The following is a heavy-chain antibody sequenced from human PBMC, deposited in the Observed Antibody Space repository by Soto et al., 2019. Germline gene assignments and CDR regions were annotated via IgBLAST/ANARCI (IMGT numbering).Heavy chain of an antibody. CDR1: GGSFSGYY. D-gene: IGHD6-19*01. V-gene: IGHV4-34*01. CDR2: INHSGST. CDR3: ARALYSSGWYYAFDI. J-gene: IGHJ3*02. Sequence: SETLSLTCAVYGGSFSGYYWSWIRQPPGKGLQWIAEINHSGSTNYNPSLKSRVTISVDTSKNQFSLRLNSVTAADTAVYYCARALYSSGWYYAFDIWGQGTMVTVSS.